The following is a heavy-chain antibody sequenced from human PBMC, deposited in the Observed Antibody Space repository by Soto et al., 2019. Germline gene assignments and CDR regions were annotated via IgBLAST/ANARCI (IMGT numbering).Heavy chain of an antibody. Sequence: EVQLVESGGGLVQPGGSLRLSCAGSGFTFSDYYIDWVRQAPRKGLEWVGRSRDKGNSYSTDYAASVKGRFTVSRDASKNSLYLQMNSLKTEDTALYYCTRSITGTTSSDYWGQGTLVTVSS. CDR1: GFTFSDYY. D-gene: IGHD1-7*01. CDR3: TRSITGTTSSDY. J-gene: IGHJ4*02. CDR2: SRDKGNSYST. V-gene: IGHV3-72*01.